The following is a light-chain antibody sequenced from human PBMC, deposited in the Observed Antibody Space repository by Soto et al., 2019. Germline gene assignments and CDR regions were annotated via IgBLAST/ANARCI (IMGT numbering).Light chain of an antibody. V-gene: IGLV2-14*01. CDR2: GVK. Sequence: QSALTQPASLSGSPGQSITISCTGTGRDIGAYDYVSWYQQHPGKAPKLIIYGVKNRPSGVSNRFSASQSAFTASLTISGLQTEDEADYYCSSYTTSYFYVFGPGTKVTVL. J-gene: IGLJ1*01. CDR1: GRDIGAYDY. CDR3: SSYTTSYFYV.